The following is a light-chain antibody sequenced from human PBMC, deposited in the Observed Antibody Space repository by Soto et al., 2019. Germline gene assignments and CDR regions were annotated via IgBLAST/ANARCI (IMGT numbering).Light chain of an antibody. CDR1: SSDIGAYNY. CDR2: HVS. CDR3: KSYTTSSTVV. Sequence: QSVLTQPASVSGSPGQSITISCTGTSSDIGAYNYVSWYQQHPDKAPKVVIYHVSNRPSGVSNRFSGSKSGNTASLTISGLQAEDEAYYYCKSYTTSSTVVFGGGTKLTVL. V-gene: IGLV2-14*01. J-gene: IGLJ2*01.